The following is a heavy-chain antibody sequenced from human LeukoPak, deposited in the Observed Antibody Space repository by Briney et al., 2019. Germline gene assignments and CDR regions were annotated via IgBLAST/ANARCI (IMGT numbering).Heavy chain of an antibody. J-gene: IGHJ4*02. Sequence: AASVKVSCKASGYTFTGYYMHWVRQAPGQGLEWMGWINPNSGGSNYAQKFQGRVTMTRDTPISTAYMELSRLRSDDTAVYYCARDIGSGYELFDYWGQGTLVTVSS. CDR1: GYTFTGYY. CDR3: ARDIGSGYELFDY. V-gene: IGHV1-2*02. CDR2: INPNSGGS. D-gene: IGHD5-12*01.